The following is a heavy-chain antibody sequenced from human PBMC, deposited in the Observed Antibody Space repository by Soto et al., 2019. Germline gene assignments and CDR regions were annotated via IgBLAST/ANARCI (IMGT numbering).Heavy chain of an antibody. D-gene: IGHD4-17*01. CDR2: ISGSGGST. J-gene: IGHJ4*02. V-gene: IGHV3-23*01. Sequence: GGSLRLSCTASGFTFSSYAMSWVRQAPGKGLEWVSGISGSGGSTFSADSVKGRFTISRDNSKNTLNLQMNSLRAEDTAIYYCAKDRGTTVVTPGNFDYWGQGTLVTVSS. CDR1: GFTFSSYA. CDR3: AKDRGTTVVTPGNFDY.